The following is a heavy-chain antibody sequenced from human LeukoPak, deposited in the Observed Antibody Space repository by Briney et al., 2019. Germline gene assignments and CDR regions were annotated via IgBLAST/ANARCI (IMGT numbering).Heavy chain of an antibody. D-gene: IGHD3-10*01. CDR2: IYYSGST. J-gene: IGHJ6*02. V-gene: IGHV4-59*01. CDR1: GGSISSYY. CDR3: ARAPRGELLPDYYYHYGMDV. Sequence: SETLSLTCTVSGGSISSYYWSWIRQPPGKGLEWIGYIYYSGSTNYNPSLKSRVTISVDTSKNQFSLKLSSVTAADTAVYYCARAPRGELLPDYYYHYGMDVWGQGTTVTVSS.